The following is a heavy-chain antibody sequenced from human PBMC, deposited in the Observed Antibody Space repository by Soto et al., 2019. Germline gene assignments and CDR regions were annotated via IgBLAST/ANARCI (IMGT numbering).Heavy chain of an antibody. V-gene: IGHV4-31*03. CDR1: GGSISSGGYS. D-gene: IGHD2-21*02. CDR3: ARHPSDFWFDP. CDR2: IYYSGST. J-gene: IGHJ5*02. Sequence: PSETLSLTCTVSGGSISSGGYSWTWIRQHPGKGLEWIGYIYYSGSTYYKPSLKSRLTISVDTSKNHLSLKLSSVTAADTAVYYCARHPSDFWFDPWGQGTLVTVSS.